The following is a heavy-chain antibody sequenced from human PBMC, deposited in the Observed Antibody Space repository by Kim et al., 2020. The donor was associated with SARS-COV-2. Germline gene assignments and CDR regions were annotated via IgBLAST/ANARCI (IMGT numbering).Heavy chain of an antibody. D-gene: IGHD3-22*01. CDR3: ARGLSSIAMMVVIFTGGIYGMDV. Sequence: SETLSLTCAVYGGSFSGYYWTWIRQPPGKGLEWIGEINHSGSANYNPSPKSRVTLSLDTSKNQFSLKLSSVTAADTAVYYCARGLSSIAMMVVIFTGGIYGMDVWGQGTTVTVSS. CDR2: INHSGSA. V-gene: IGHV4-34*01. CDR1: GGSFSGYY. J-gene: IGHJ6*02.